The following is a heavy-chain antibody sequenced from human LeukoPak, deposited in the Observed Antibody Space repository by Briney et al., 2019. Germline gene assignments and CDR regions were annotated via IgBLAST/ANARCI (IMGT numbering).Heavy chain of an antibody. CDR2: IYTSGST. V-gene: IGHV4-4*07. Sequence: SETLSLTCTVSGGSISSYYWSWIRQPAGKGLEWIGRIYTSGSTNHNPSLKSRVTMSVDTSKNQFSLKLSSVTAADTAVYYCARDSRYCSGGSCPFDYWGQGTLVTVSS. CDR1: GGSISSYY. J-gene: IGHJ4*02. CDR3: ARDSRYCSGGSCPFDY. D-gene: IGHD2-15*01.